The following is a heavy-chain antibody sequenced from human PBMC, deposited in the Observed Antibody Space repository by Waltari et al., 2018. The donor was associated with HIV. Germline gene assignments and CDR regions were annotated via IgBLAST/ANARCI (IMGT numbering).Heavy chain of an antibody. V-gene: IGHV3-7*01. D-gene: IGHD5-18*01. CDR3: ARDLGYSYGYVSDY. Sequence: EVQLVESGVGLVQPVGSLRLSCSASAFTLSSDWLSWVRQAPGKGLEWVANIKQDGSEKYYVDSVKGRFTISRDNAKNSLYLQMNSLRAEDTAVYYCARDLGYSYGYVSDYWGQGTLVTVSS. CDR1: AFTLSSDW. CDR2: IKQDGSEK. J-gene: IGHJ4*02.